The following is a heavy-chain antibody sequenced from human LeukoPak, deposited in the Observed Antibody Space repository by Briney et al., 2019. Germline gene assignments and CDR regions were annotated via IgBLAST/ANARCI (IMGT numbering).Heavy chain of an antibody. CDR3: ARGGSYYYDSSGSVGFDY. D-gene: IGHD3-22*01. CDR1: GYTFTSYD. CDR2: MNPNSGNT. V-gene: IGHV1-8*01. J-gene: IGHJ4*02. Sequence: ASVKVSCKAPGYTFTSYDINWVRQATGQGLEWMGWMNPNSGNTGYAQKFQGRVTMTRNTSISTAYMELSSLRSEDTAVYYCARGGSYYYDSSGSVGFDYWGQGTLVTVSS.